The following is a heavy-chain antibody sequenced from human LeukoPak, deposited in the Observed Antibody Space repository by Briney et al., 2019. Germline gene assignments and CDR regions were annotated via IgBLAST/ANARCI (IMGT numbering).Heavy chain of an antibody. CDR3: ARGPRGRAAMEDY. D-gene: IGHD5-18*01. CDR1: GYTLTSYD. V-gene: IGHV1-8*01. CDR2: MNPNSGNT. J-gene: IGHJ4*02. Sequence: ASVKVSCKASGYTLTSYDINWVRQATGQGHEWLGWMNPNSGNTGYAQNFQGRVTMTRNTSLSTTYMELSSLRSEDTAVYYCARGPRGRAAMEDYWGQGTLVTVSS.